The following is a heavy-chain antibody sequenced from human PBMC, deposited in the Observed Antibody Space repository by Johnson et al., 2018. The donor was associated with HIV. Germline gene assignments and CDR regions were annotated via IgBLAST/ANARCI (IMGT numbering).Heavy chain of an antibody. D-gene: IGHD6-19*01. J-gene: IGHJ3*02. CDR1: AFSFNSYW. Sequence: VQLVESGGGLVQPGGSLRLSCAASAFSFNSYWMSWVRQAPGKGLEWVANIKQDGSERYYVDSVKGRFTISRDNANNLLYLQMDRLRAEDTAVYYCAKDKGGYSSGWFAFDIWGQGTMVTVSS. V-gene: IGHV3-7*05. CDR3: AKDKGGYSSGWFAFDI. CDR2: IKQDGSER.